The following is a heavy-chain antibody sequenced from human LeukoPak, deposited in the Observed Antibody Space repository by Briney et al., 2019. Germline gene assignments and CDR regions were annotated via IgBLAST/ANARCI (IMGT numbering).Heavy chain of an antibody. CDR2: INHSGST. Sequence: SETLSLTCAVYGGSFSGYYWSWIRQPPGKGLEWIGEINHSGSTNYNPSLKSRVTISVDTSKNQFSLKLSSVTAADTAVYYCARDIGLYSGSFGGIDYWGQGTLVTVSS. V-gene: IGHV4-34*01. J-gene: IGHJ4*02. CDR3: ARDIGLYSGSFGGIDY. D-gene: IGHD1-26*01. CDR1: GGSFSGYY.